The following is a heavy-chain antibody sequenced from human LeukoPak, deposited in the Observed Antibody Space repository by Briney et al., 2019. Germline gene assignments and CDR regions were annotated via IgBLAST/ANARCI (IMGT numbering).Heavy chain of an antibody. CDR1: GGSFSGYY. Sequence: SETLSLTCAVYGGSFSGYYWSWIRQTPGKGLEWIGEINHSGSTNYNPSLKSRVTISVDTSKNQFSLKLSSVTAADTAVYYCARARRYCTDGVCYTWGNWFDPWGQGTLVTVSS. V-gene: IGHV4-34*01. J-gene: IGHJ5*02. CDR2: INHSGST. CDR3: ARARRYCTDGVCYTWGNWFDP. D-gene: IGHD2-8*01.